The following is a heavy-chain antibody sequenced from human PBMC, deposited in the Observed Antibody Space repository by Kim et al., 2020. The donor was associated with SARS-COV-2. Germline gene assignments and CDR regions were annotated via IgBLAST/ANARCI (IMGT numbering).Heavy chain of an antibody. J-gene: IGHJ6*02. D-gene: IGHD6-13*01. Sequence: ANYAQKFQGRVTITADESTSTAYMELSSLRSEDTTVYYCARDRSSLGMDVWGQGTTVTVSS. V-gene: IGHV1-69*01. CDR2: A. CDR3: ARDRSSLGMDV.